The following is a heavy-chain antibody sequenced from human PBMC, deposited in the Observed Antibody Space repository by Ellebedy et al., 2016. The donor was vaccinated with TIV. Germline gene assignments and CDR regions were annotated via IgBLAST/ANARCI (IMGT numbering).Heavy chain of an antibody. Sequence: MPGGSLRLSCTVSGASFSSSSYYWSWIRQPPGKGLEWIASVDYTGSTNYNPSLKSRVTILVDTSKNQFSLKLSSVTAADTAVYYCATMTYRSRWYEGWFDPWGQGTLVTVSS. CDR3: ATMTYRSRWYEGWFDP. CDR1: GASFSSSSYY. D-gene: IGHD6-13*01. V-gene: IGHV4-61*01. CDR2: VDYTGST. J-gene: IGHJ5*02.